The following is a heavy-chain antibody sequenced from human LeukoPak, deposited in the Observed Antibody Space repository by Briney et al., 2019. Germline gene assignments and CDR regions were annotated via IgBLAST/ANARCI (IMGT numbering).Heavy chain of an antibody. Sequence: SETLSLTCTVSGGSISSYYWSWIRQPPGKGLEWIGYIYYSGSTNYNPSLKSRVTISVDTSKNQFSLKLSSVTAADTAVYYCARGSPPRRNYDSRGYYSYYFDYWGQGTLVTVSS. J-gene: IGHJ4*02. D-gene: IGHD3-22*01. CDR3: ARGSPPRRNYDSRGYYSYYFDY. CDR1: GGSISSYY. V-gene: IGHV4-59*01. CDR2: IYYSGST.